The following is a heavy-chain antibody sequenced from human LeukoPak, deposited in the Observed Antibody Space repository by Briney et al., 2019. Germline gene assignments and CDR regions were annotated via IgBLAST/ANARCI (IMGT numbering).Heavy chain of an antibody. CDR2: IYYSGST. CDR1: GGSISSSGYY. V-gene: IGHV4-39*07. D-gene: IGHD2-2*02. CDR3: ARRYTASPGERFDY. J-gene: IGHJ4*02. Sequence: SETLSLTCTVSGGSISSSGYYWGWIRQPPGKGLEWIGSIYYSGSTYYNPSLSSRVTISLDTSKNQFSLMLRSLTAADTAVYYCARRYTASPGERFDYWGQGTLVTVSS.